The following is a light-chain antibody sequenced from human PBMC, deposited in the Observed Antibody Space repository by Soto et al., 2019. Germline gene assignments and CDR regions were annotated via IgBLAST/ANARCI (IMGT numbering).Light chain of an antibody. V-gene: IGKV1-5*01. CDR3: QQYNSYSLT. CDR2: DAS. J-gene: IGKJ1*01. CDR1: QSISSW. Sequence: DIQMTQSPSTLSASVGDRVTITCRASQSISSWLAWYQQKPGKAPKLLIYDASSLESGVPSRFSGSGSVTEFTLNISSLQPADFATYYCQQYNSYSLTFGQGAKVEIK.